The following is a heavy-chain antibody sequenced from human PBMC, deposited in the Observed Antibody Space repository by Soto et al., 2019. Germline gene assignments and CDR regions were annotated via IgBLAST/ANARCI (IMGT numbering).Heavy chain of an antibody. CDR2: ISSSSSYI. Sequence: EVQLVESGGGLVKPGGSLRLSCAASGFTFSSYSMNWVRQAPGKGLEWVSSISSSSSYIYYADSVKGRFTISRDNAQNPRFLQINSLRADDTAVYYCARGQPGYSYGYGVGYWGQGTLVTGSS. CDR1: GFTFSSYS. V-gene: IGHV3-21*01. J-gene: IGHJ4*02. CDR3: ARGQPGYSYGYGVGY. D-gene: IGHD5-18*01.